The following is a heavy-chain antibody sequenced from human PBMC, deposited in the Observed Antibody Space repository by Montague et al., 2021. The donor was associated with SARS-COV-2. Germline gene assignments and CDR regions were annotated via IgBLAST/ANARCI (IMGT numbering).Heavy chain of an antibody. J-gene: IGHJ4*02. CDR3: ARDLGDRDGGFDY. D-gene: IGHD3-16*01. Sequence: SETRSLTCTVSGASINGHHWSWIRQPPGKGLEWIGYMKSSGSTNYKPSLKSRVTISVDTSKKQVSLKMISVTAADTAVYYCARDLGDRDGGFDYWGQGTLVTVSS. CDR2: MKSSGST. V-gene: IGHV4-59*11. CDR1: GASINGHH.